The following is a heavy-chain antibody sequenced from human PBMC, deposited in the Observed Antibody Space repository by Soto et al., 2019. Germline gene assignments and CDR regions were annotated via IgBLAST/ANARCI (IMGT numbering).Heavy chain of an antibody. V-gene: IGHV1-69*13. J-gene: IGHJ6*02. CDR3: ARVNSLELQKEYYYGMDV. D-gene: IGHD1-7*01. Sequence: GASVKVSCKASGGTFSSYAISWVRQAPGQGLEWMGGIIPIFGTANYAQKFQGRVTITADESTSTAYMELSSLRSEDTAVYYCARVNSLELQKEYYYGMDVWGQGTTVTVSS. CDR2: IIPIFGTA. CDR1: GGTFSSYA.